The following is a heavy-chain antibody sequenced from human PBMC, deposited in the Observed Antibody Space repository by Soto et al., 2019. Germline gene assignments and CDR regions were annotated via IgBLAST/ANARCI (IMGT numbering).Heavy chain of an antibody. D-gene: IGHD3-3*01. Sequence: SETLSLTFSVYGGSFSGYYWSWIRQPPGKGLEWIGEITHSGSTNYNPYLKSRVTISVDTSKNQFSLKLSSVTAADTAVYYCAREPRKRFCGAPPPTGMDVWGQGTTVTVSS. J-gene: IGHJ6*02. V-gene: IGHV4-34*01. CDR3: AREPRKRFCGAPPPTGMDV. CDR2: ITHSGST. CDR1: GGSFSGYY.